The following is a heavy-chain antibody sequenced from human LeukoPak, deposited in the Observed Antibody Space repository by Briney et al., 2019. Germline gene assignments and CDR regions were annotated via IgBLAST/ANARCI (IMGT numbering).Heavy chain of an antibody. V-gene: IGHV3-7*01. D-gene: IGHD1-14*01. CDR3: ARDPLNRPTYYFDY. J-gene: IGHJ4*02. CDR2: IKGDGSEK. CDR1: GFTFSSYW. Sequence: GGSLRLSCAASGFTFSSYWMTWVRQAPGKGLEWVGNIKGDGSEKYYVDSVKGRFTISRDNAKNSLYLQMNSLRAEDTAVYYCARDPLNRPTYYFDYWGQGTLVTVSS.